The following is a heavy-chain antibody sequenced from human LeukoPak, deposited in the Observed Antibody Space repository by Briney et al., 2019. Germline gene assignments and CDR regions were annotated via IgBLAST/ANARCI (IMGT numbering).Heavy chain of an antibody. V-gene: IGHV3-23*01. CDR2: VDYSGDSP. D-gene: IGHD4-17*01. Sequence: GGSLRLSCTGSGFTLSSYEMTWIRQAPGKGLGWVSSVDYSGDSPYYADSVKGRFTISRDNSKNILYLQMNSLRAEDTAVYYCARVSPNTVTTLQYFDYWGQGTLVTVSS. CDR1: GFTLSSYE. CDR3: ARVSPNTVTTLQYFDY. J-gene: IGHJ4*02.